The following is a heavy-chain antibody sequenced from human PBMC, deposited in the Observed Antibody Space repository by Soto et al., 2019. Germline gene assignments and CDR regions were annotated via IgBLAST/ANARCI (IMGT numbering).Heavy chain of an antibody. V-gene: IGHV1-69*01. CDR3: AIHYPTASSGAGRFDT. J-gene: IGHJ5*02. Sequence: QVQLVQSGAEIKKPASSVKVSCKASGGSDVFNNYPVSWVRQAPGQGLEWMGAIITMFNTADYEQRFLGRVTITADEFTRTVYMELTSLTSDVTSVYYCAIHYPTASSGAGRFDTWGQGTLVTVSS. CDR1: GGSDVFNNYP. CDR2: IITMFNTA. D-gene: IGHD2-8*02.